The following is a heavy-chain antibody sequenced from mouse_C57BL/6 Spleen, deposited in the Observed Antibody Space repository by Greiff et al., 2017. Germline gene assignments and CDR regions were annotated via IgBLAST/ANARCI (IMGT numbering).Heavy chain of an antibody. J-gene: IGHJ3*01. Sequence: EVQLQQSGPELVKPGASVKISCKASGYSFTGYYMNWVKQSPEKSLEWIGEINPSTGGTTYNQKFKAKATLTVDKSSSTAYMQLKSLTSEDSAVYYWARNYLAWFAYWGQGTLVTVSA. CDR3: ARNYLAWFAY. D-gene: IGHD2-1*01. V-gene: IGHV1-42*01. CDR1: GYSFTGYY. CDR2: INPSTGGT.